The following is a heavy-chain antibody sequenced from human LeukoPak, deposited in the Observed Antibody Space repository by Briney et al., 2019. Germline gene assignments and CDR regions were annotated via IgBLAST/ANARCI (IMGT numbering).Heavy chain of an antibody. J-gene: IGHJ4*02. CDR2: TNHSGST. D-gene: IGHD6-19*01. V-gene: IGHV4-34*01. CDR3: VRARGAVAAYFDY. Sequence: SETLSLTCAVYGGSFSGYYWSWIRQPPGKGLEWIGETNHSGSTNYNPSLKSRVTISVDTSKNQFSLKLSSVSAADTAVHFCVRARGAVAAYFDYWGQGTLVTVSS. CDR1: GGSFSGYY.